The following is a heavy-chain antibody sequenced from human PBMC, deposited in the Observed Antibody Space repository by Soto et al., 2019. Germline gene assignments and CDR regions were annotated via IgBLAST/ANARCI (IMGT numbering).Heavy chain of an antibody. D-gene: IGHD2-2*02. V-gene: IGHV1-46*01. CDR2: INPSGGST. Sequence: GASVKVSCKASGYTFTSYYMHWVRQAPGQGLEWMGIINPSGGSTRYAQKLQGRVTMTRDTSTNTVYMELSSLRSEDTAVYYCARGRELAYCSSTSCYTPYYYGMDVWGQGTTVTVSS. CDR3: ARGRELAYCSSTSCYTPYYYGMDV. CDR1: GYTFTSYY. J-gene: IGHJ6*02.